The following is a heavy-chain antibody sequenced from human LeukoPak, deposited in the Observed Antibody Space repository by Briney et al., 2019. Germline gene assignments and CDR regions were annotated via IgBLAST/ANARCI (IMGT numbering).Heavy chain of an antibody. Sequence: GASVKVSCKTSGYNLTAYHMHWVRQAPGQGLEWLGWINPDTGTTSLAQKFQGRVTLTRDTAISTAYMELSRLRSDDTAVYYCARGYGDYGLDAFDIWGQGTMVTVSS. V-gene: IGHV1-2*02. CDR2: INPDTGTT. CDR1: GYNLTAYH. CDR3: ARGYGDYGLDAFDI. J-gene: IGHJ3*02. D-gene: IGHD4-17*01.